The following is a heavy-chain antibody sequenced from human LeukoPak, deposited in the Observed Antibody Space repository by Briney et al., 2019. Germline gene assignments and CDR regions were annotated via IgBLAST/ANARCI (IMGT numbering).Heavy chain of an antibody. J-gene: IGHJ4*02. CDR2: ISGSGGST. Sequence: GGSLRLSCAASGFTFSDYYMSWIRQAPGKGLEWVSAISGSGGSTYYADSVKGRFTISRDNSKNTLYLQMNSLRAEDTAVYYCASPLIYYDSSGSPNWGQGTLVTVSS. CDR3: ASPLIYYDSSGSPN. V-gene: IGHV3-23*01. CDR1: GFTFSDYY. D-gene: IGHD3-22*01.